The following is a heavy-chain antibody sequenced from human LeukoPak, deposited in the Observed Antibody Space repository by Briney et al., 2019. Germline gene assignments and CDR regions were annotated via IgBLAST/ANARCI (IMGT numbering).Heavy chain of an antibody. CDR1: GFTFSDYY. V-gene: IGHV3-11*04. CDR3: ASHDFWSGYTNYYYYYMDV. J-gene: IGHJ6*03. CDR2: ISSSGSTI. Sequence: GGSLRLSCAASGFTFSDYYMSWIRQAPGKGLEWVSYISSSGSTIYYADSVKGRFTISRDNAKNSLYLQMSSLRAEDTAVYYCASHDFWSGYTNYYYYYMDVWGKGTTVTVSS. D-gene: IGHD3-3*01.